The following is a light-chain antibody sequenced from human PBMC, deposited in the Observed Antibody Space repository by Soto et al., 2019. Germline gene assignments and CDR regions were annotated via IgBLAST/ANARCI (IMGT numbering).Light chain of an antibody. V-gene: IGLV1-40*01. CDR3: QSFDSSRSVVV. CDR1: TSNIGAGYA. J-gene: IGLJ2*01. Sequence: QSVLTQPPSVAGAPGQRITISCTGSTSNIGAGYAVHWYQHIPGTAPKLLIFDNNNRPSGVPDRFSGSKSGTSASLAITGLQAEDEADYYCQSFDSSRSVVVFGGGTKLTVL. CDR2: DNN.